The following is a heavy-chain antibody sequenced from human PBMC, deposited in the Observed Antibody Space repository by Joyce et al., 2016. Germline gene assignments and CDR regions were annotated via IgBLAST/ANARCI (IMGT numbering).Heavy chain of an antibody. J-gene: IGHJ6*03. CDR2: IYWDNDN. CDR3: AHSRYASGSYPDDSFYVYMDV. Sequence: QITLKESGPTLVKPTQTLTLTCNFTGFSLDPRGVSVGWVSLPPGKALERLALIYWDNDNSYRPSLPGRLTIAKNPSKNQVVLTMANLDPVDTATYYCAHSRYASGSYPDDSFYVYMDVWGKGTTVTVSS. D-gene: IGHD3-10*01. CDR1: GFSLDPRGVS. V-gene: IGHV2-5*02.